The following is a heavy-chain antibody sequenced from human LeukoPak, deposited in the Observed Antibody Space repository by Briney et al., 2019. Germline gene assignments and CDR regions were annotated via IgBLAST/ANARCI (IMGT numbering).Heavy chain of an antibody. CDR1: GFNFKNYA. CDR2: ISYDGTKK. J-gene: IGHJ4*02. D-gene: IGHD3-16*01. Sequence: GGSLRLSCGASGFNFKNYAMHWVRQAPGKGLEWVGVISYDGTKKYHAASVKGRFTISRDNPKNTVFLQMNDLRPDDMALYYCAREAVNYGGSDYWGQGTLVTVSS. V-gene: IGHV3-30*04. CDR3: AREAVNYGGSDY.